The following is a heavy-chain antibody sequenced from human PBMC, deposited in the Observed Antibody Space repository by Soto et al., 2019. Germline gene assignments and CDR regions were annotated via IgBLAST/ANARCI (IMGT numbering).Heavy chain of an antibody. CDR1: GFPFTSYG. V-gene: IGHV3-30*03. D-gene: IGHD3-10*01. CDR2: ISYDGSDK. Sequence: QVQLVESGGGVVQPGRSLRLSCAASGFPFTSYGMHWGREGPDKGLEWVAIISYDGSDKYYADSVKGRFTISRDNSKNTLYLQMNSLRPADTALYYCVGGQYYFDYRGQGTLVIVSS. CDR3: VGGQYYFDY. J-gene: IGHJ4*02.